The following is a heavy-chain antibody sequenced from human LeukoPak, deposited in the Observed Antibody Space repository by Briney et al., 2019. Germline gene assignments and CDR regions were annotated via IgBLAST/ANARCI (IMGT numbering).Heavy chain of an antibody. CDR2: IYHSGST. J-gene: IGHJ4*02. CDR3: ARRPRTRIAVAGTSDY. D-gene: IGHD6-19*01. Sequence: SETLSLTCAVSGGSISSSNWWSWVRQSPGKGLEWIGEIYHSGSTNYNPSLKSRVTISVDKSKNQFSLKLSSVTAADTAVYYCARRPRTRIAVAGTSDYWGQGTPVTVSS. CDR1: GGSISSSNW. V-gene: IGHV4-4*02.